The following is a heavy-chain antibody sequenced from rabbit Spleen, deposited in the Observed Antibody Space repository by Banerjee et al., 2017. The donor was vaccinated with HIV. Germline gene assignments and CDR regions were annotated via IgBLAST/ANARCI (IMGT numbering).Heavy chain of an antibody. V-gene: IGHV1S40*01. CDR3: ARDTGSSFSSYGMDL. D-gene: IGHD8-1*01. CDR2: IYTGGSGGI. CDR1: GFDLSDYYY. Sequence: QSLQESGGGLVKPGASLPLTCTASGFDLSDYYYMYWVRQAPGKGLEWIGCIYTGGSGGISCSTWANGRFTVAKTSSTTLILQMTSLTAADTATYFCARDTGSSFSSYGMDLWGPGTLVTVS. J-gene: IGHJ6*01.